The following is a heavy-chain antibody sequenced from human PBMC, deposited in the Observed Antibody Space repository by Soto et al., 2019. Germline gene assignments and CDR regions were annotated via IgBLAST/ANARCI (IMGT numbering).Heavy chain of an antibody. J-gene: IGHJ5*02. CDR2: ISAYNGNT. D-gene: IGHD5-18*01. CDR1: GYTFTSYG. CDR3: AREQRRGYGYGYVHWFDP. V-gene: IGHV1-18*04. Sequence: QVQLVQSGAEVKKPGASVKVSCKAPGYTFTSYGISWVRQAPGQGLEWMGWISAYNGNTNYAQKLQGRVTMTTHTSTRTAYMELRSLRYDATAVCYCAREQRRGYGYGYVHWFDPWGQGTLVTVSS.